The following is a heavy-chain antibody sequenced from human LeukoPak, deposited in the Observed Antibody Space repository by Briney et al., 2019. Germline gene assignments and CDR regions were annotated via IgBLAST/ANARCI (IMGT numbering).Heavy chain of an antibody. CDR1: GGSISSYY. CDR3: ARAKVPAAPEYYYYMDV. D-gene: IGHD2-2*01. Sequence: SSETLSLTCTVSGGSISSYYWSWIRQPAGKGLEWIGRIYTSGSTNYNPSLKSRVTISVDTSKNQISLNLRSVTAADTAVYYCARAKVPAAPEYYYYMDVWGKGTTVTVSS. V-gene: IGHV4-4*07. CDR2: IYTSGST. J-gene: IGHJ6*03.